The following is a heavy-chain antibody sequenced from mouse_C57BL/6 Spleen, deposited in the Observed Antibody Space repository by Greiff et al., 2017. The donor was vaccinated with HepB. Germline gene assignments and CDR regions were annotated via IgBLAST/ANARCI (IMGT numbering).Heavy chain of an antibody. CDR3: LYYYGSSSWFAY. J-gene: IGHJ3*01. V-gene: IGHV1-81*01. Sequence: LEESGAELARPGASVKLSCKASGYTFTSYGISWVKQRTGQGLEWIGEIYPRSGNTYYNEKFKGKATLTADKSSSTAYMELRSLTSEDSAVYFCLYYYGSSSWFAYWGQGTLVTVSA. CDR2: IYPRSGNT. CDR1: GYTFTSYG. D-gene: IGHD1-1*01.